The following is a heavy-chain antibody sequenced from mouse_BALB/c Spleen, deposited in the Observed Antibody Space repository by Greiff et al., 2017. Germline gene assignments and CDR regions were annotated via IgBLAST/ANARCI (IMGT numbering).Heavy chain of an antibody. CDR2: ISSGGST. CDR1: GFTFSSYA. CDR3: AKGEFPWYFDV. J-gene: IGHJ1*01. Sequence: VQLKESGGGLVKPGGSLKLSCAASGFTFSSYAMSWVRQTPEKRLEWVASISSGGSTYYPDSVKGRFTISRDNARNILYLQMSSLRSEDTAMYYCAKGEFPWYFDVWGAGTTVTVSA. V-gene: IGHV5-6-5*01.